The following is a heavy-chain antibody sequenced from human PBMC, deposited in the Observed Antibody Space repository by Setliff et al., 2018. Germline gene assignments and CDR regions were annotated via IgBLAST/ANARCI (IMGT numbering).Heavy chain of an antibody. Sequence: PSETLSLTCTVSGGSIINSYYWSWIRQPAGKGLEWIGRISTSGNTNYNPSLKSRVTVSLDTSKNQFSLKPTSMTAADTAVYYCARDQWVRSPPLYFSYSMDVWGQGTTVTV. D-gene: IGHD5-12*01. CDR1: GGSIINSYY. CDR2: ISTSGNT. V-gene: IGHV4-4*07. J-gene: IGHJ6*02. CDR3: ARDQWVRSPPLYFSYSMDV.